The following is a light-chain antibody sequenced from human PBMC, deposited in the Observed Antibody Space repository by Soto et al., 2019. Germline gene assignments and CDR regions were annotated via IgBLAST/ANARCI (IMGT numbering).Light chain of an antibody. CDR3: HQYNFSPYT. CDR2: GAS. Sequence: PGARATLTCRTSQDLSASYLAWFQQKLGQAPRLLIYGASRRATGIPDRFSGSGSGTDFTLTISRLEPEDFAVYYCHQYNFSPYTFGQGTKLEIK. V-gene: IGKV3-20*01. CDR1: QDLSASY. J-gene: IGKJ2*01.